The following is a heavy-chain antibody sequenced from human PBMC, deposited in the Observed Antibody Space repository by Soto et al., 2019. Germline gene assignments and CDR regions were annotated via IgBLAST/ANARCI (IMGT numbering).Heavy chain of an antibody. CDR2: ISSSSTI. D-gene: IGHD6-13*01. V-gene: IGHV3-48*01. CDR3: AKAFSWYDY. CDR1: GFTFSSYS. J-gene: IGHJ4*02. Sequence: PGGSLRLSCAASGFTFSSYSMNWVRQAPGKGLEWVSYISSSSTIYYADSVKGRFTISRDNSKNTLYLQMSSLRAEDTAVYYCAKAFSWYDYWGQGTLVTVSS.